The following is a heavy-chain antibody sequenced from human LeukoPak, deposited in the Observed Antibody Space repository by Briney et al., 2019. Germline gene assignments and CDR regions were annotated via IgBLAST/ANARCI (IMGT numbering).Heavy chain of an antibody. CDR1: GITFSNAW. D-gene: IGHD1-1*01. V-gene: IGHV3-15*01. Sequence: PGGSLRLSCAAPGITFSNAWMSWVRQAPGKGREWVGRIKRKSDGETTDYAAPVKGRFTISRDDSKNTLYLQMNSLKTEDTAMYYCATYRWYSDYWGQGVLVTVSS. CDR2: IKRKSDGETT. J-gene: IGHJ4*02. CDR3: ATYRWYSDY.